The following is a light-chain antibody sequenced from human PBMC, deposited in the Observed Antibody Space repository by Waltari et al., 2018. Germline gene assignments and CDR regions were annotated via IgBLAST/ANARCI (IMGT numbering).Light chain of an antibody. CDR3: CSYAGTYTWL. V-gene: IGLV2-11*01. CDR2: DVS. J-gene: IGLJ3*02. CDR1: SMDVGGSHY. Sequence: QSALTQPRSVSGSPGQPVTISSTGPSMDVGGSHYVSWYQQLPGTAPTVVIFDVSRRPSGVPDRFTGSRSGNTATLTISGLQAEDEADYHCCSYAGTYTWLFGGGTKLTVL.